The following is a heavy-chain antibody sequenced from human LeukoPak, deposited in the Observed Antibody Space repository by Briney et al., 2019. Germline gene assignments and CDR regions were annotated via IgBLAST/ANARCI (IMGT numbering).Heavy chain of an antibody. J-gene: IGHJ5*02. Sequence: ASVKVSCKASGGTFSSCAISWVRQAPGQGLEWMGGIIPIFGTANYAQKFQSRVTITADESTSTAYMELSSLRSEDTAVYYCAAILRGITIFGVVKYNWFDPWGQGTLVTVSS. CDR1: GGTFSSCA. CDR2: IIPIFGTA. CDR3: AAILRGITIFGVVKYNWFDP. D-gene: IGHD3-3*01. V-gene: IGHV1-69*13.